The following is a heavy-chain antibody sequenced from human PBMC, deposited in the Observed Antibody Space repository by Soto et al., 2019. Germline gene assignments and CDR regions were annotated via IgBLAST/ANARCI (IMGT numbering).Heavy chain of an antibody. D-gene: IGHD4-17*01. CDR2: IWYDGSNK. J-gene: IGHJ4*02. CDR3: ARPGHGDYSQTTPFDY. CDR1: GFTFSSYG. Sequence: GGSLRLSCAASGFTFSSYGMHWVRQAPGKGLEWVAVIWYDGSNKYYADSVKGRFTISRDNSKNTLYLQMNSLRAEDTVVYYWARPGHGDYSQTTPFDYWGQGTLVTVSS. V-gene: IGHV3-33*01.